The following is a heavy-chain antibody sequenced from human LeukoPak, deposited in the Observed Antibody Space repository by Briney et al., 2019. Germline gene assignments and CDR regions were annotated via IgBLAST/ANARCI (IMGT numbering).Heavy chain of an antibody. CDR3: ARDPGGYCSSTSCYRAHFDY. V-gene: IGHV3-30-3*01. Sequence: GGSLRLSCAASGFTFSSYAMHWVRQAPGKGLEGVAVISYDGSNKYYADSVKGRFTISRDNSKNTLYLQMNSLRAEDTAVYYCARDPGGYCSSTSCYRAHFDYWGQGTLVTVSS. CDR1: GFTFSSYA. J-gene: IGHJ4*02. CDR2: ISYDGSNK. D-gene: IGHD2-2*01.